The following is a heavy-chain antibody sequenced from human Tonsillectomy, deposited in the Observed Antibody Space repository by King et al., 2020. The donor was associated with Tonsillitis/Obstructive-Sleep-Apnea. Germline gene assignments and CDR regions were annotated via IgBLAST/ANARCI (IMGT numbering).Heavy chain of an antibody. CDR2: IYYSGST. CDR3: ARRVGVAASGYYYYYMDV. V-gene: IGHV4-59*01. J-gene: IGHJ6*03. Sequence: VQLQESGPGLVKPSETLSLTCTVSGGSISSYYWSWIRQPPGKGLEWIGYIYYSGSTNYNPSLKSRVTISVDTSKNQFSLKLSSVTAADTAVYYWARRVGVAASGYYYYYMDVWGKGTTVTVSS. D-gene: IGHD2-15*01. CDR1: GGSISSYY.